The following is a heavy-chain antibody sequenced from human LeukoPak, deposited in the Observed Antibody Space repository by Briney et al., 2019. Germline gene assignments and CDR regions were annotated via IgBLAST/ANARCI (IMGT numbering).Heavy chain of an antibody. Sequence: GGSPRLSCAASGFTFSRYWMSWVRQAPGKGLEWVSAISGSGGSTYYADSVKGRFTISRDNSKNTLYLQMNSLRAEDTAVYYCAKPIAVAGRYYFDYWGQGTLVTVSS. CDR2: ISGSGGST. J-gene: IGHJ4*02. CDR1: GFTFSRYW. D-gene: IGHD6-19*01. CDR3: AKPIAVAGRYYFDY. V-gene: IGHV3-23*01.